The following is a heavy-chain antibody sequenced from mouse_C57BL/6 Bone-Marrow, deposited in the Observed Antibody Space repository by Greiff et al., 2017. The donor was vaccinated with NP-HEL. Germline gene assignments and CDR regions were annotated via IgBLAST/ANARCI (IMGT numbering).Heavy chain of an antibody. CDR2: INPYNGGT. V-gene: IGHV1-19*01. Sequence: VQLQQSGPVLVKPGASVKMSCKASGYTFTDYYMNWVKQSHGKSLEWIGVINPYNGGTSYNQKFKGKATLTVDKSSSTAYMELNSLTSEDSAVYYCARGYYHYWYFDVWGTGTTVTVSS. J-gene: IGHJ1*03. D-gene: IGHD1-1*01. CDR3: ARGYYHYWYFDV. CDR1: GYTFTDYY.